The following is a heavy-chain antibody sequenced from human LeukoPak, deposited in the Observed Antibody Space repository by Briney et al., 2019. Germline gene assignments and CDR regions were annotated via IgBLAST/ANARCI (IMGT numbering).Heavy chain of an antibody. CDR2: IYYSGST. J-gene: IGHJ4*02. V-gene: IGHV4-59*01. Sequence: SETLSLTCTVSGGSISGYYWSWIRQPPGKGLEWIGYIYYSGSTNYNPSLKSRVTISVDTSKNQFSLKVRSVTAADTAVYYCPRTYNSALDYWGQGTLVTVSS. D-gene: IGHD6-19*01. CDR1: GGSISGYY. CDR3: PRTYNSALDY.